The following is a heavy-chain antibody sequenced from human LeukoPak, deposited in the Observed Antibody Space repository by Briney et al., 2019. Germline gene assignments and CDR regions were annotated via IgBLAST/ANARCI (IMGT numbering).Heavy chain of an antibody. V-gene: IGHV1-2*02. CDR1: GYTFTGYY. D-gene: IGHD6-19*01. CDR2: INPNSGGT. J-gene: IGHJ6*03. Sequence: GASVKVSCKASGYTFTGYYMHWVRQAPGQGLEWMGWINPNSGGTNYAQKFQGRVTMTRDTSISTAYMELSRLRSDDTAVYYCARDGGYSSGWYVRYYYYMDVWGKGTTVTISS. CDR3: ARDGGYSSGWYVRYYYYMDV.